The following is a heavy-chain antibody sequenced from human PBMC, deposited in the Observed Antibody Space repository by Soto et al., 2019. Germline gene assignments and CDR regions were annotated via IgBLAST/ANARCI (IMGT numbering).Heavy chain of an antibody. Sequence: QGQLVQSGAEVKKPGASVKVSCKASGYTFTRYGISWVRQAPGQGLEWMGRISGYNGDTKYAQKFQGRVTMTIETSTTTAFMELRSLTSDDTAVYYCAKNGQPPYYYYGLDVWGQGTTVTVSS. V-gene: IGHV1-18*01. CDR3: AKNGQPPYYYYGLDV. CDR1: GYTFTRYG. CDR2: ISGYNGDT. J-gene: IGHJ6*02. D-gene: IGHD2-8*01.